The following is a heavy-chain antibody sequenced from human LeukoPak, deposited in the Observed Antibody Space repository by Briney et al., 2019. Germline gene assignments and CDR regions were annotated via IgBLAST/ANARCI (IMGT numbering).Heavy chain of an antibody. CDR1: GGTFSSYG. D-gene: IGHD2/OR15-2a*01. CDR3: ARDLLGNDYLDY. V-gene: IGHV1-69*04. CDR2: FIPILGIA. J-gene: IGHJ4*02. Sequence: SVEVSCKASGGTFSSYGISWVRQAPGQGLEWMGRFIPILGIANYAQKFQGRVTSTADKSTSTAYMELSSLRSEDTAVYYCARDLLGNDYLDYWGQGTLVTVSS.